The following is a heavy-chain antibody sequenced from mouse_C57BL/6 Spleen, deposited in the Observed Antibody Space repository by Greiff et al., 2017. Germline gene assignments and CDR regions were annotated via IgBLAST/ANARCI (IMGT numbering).Heavy chain of an antibody. V-gene: IGHV1-53*01. D-gene: IGHD2-4*01. J-gene: IGHJ3*01. Sequence: QVQLQQPGTELVKPGASVKLSCKASGYTFTSYWMHWVKQRPGQGLEWIGNINPSNGGTNYNEKFKSKATLTVDKSSSTAYMQLSSRTSEDSAVYDCARSSYDYDGAWFADRGQGTLVTVAA. CDR3: ARSSYDYDGAWFAD. CDR1: GYTFTSYW. CDR2: INPSNGGT.